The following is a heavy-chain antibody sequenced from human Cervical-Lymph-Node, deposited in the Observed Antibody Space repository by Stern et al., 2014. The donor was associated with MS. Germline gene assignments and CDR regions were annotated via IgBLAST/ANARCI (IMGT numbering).Heavy chain of an antibody. CDR3: AMLRGCSYGRQYCFDY. D-gene: IGHD5-18*01. CDR2: ISWNSGSI. Sequence: EVQLVESGGGLVQPGRSLRLSCAASGFTFDDYAMHWVRQAPGKGLEWVSGISWNSGSIGYSDSVKGRFTISRDNAKNSLYLQMNSLRAEDTALYYCAMLRGCSYGRQYCFDYWGQGTLVTVSS. J-gene: IGHJ4*02. CDR1: GFTFDDYA. V-gene: IGHV3-9*01.